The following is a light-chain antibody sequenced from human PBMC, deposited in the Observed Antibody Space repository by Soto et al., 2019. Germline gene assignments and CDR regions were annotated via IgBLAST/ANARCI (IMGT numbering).Light chain of an antibody. J-gene: IGLJ1*01. CDR1: SSDVGGYNY. V-gene: IGLV2-14*01. CDR2: EVS. CDR3: SSYTSSRPLV. Sequence: QSVLTQPASVSGSPGQSITISCTGTSSDVGGYNYVSWYQQHPGKAPKLMIYEVSNRPSGVSNRFSGSKSGNPASLTISGLQAEDEAAYYCSSYTSSRPLVFGPGTKLSVL.